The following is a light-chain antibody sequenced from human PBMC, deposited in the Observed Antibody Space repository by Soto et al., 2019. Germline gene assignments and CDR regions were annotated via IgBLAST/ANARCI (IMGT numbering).Light chain of an antibody. CDR1: QSVSSSY. CDR2: GAS. CDR3: QQYGSSPDT. J-gene: IGKJ4*01. V-gene: IGKV3-20*01. Sequence: EIVLTQSPGTLSLSPGERATLSCRASQSVSSSYLAWYQQKIGPAPRLLIYGASSRAPGIPDRFSGSGSGTDFTLTISRLEPEDFAVYYCQQYGSSPDTFGGGTKVEIK.